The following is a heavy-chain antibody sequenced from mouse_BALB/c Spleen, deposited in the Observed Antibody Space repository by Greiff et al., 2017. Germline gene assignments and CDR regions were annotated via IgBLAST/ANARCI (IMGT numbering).Heavy chain of an antibody. CDR2: ISSGGST. CDR1: GFTFSSYA. J-gene: IGHJ4*01. V-gene: IGHV5-6-5*01. Sequence: DVKLVESGGGLVKPGGSLKLSCAASGFTFSSYAMSWVRQTPEKRLEWVASISSGGSTYYPDSVKVRFTISRDNARNILYLQMSSLRSEDTAMYYCARRGLLRLPHYYAMDYWGQGTSVTVSS. CDR3: ARRGLLRLPHYYAMDY. D-gene: IGHD1-2*01.